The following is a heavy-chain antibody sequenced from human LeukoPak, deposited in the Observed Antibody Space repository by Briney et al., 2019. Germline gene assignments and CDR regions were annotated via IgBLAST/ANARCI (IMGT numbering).Heavy chain of an antibody. J-gene: IGHJ4*02. CDR3: TKERRHYYRDVTGFYPTGFYFDS. D-gene: IGHD3-9*01. V-gene: IGHV4-4*07. Sequence: SETLSLTCTVSGDSISGYSWNWIRQPAGKGLEWIGRMDSGGSYNYNPSLKSRVTISEDKSKNQFSLKLTSVSAADTAVYYCTKERRHYYRDVTGFYPTGFYFDSWGRGTLVTVSS. CDR2: MDSGGSY. CDR1: GDSISGYS.